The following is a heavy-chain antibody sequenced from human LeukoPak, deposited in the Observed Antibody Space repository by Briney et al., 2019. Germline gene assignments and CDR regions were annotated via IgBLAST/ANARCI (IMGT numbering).Heavy chain of an antibody. CDR2: ISVYNGNI. Sequence: GASVKVSCKASGFIGSNYGISWVRQAPGQGLEWMGWISVYNGNINYSKKFQGRVTMTTDTSTSTAYMELRSLRSDDTAVYYCASSHLDLYYYDSSGYYAGAFDYWGQGTLVTVSS. CDR3: ASSHLDLYYYDSSGYYAGAFDY. V-gene: IGHV1-18*01. CDR1: GFIGSNYG. D-gene: IGHD3-22*01. J-gene: IGHJ4*02.